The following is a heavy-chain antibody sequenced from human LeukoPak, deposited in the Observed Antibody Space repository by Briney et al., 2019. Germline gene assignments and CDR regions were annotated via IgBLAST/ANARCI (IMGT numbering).Heavy chain of an antibody. CDR1: GGSISGYY. V-gene: IGHV4-34*01. CDR2: INDSGNT. Sequence: KTSETLSLTCVVYGGSISGYYWTWIRQPPGMGPEWIGEINDSGNTNYNPSLKSRVTISVDTSKKQFSLQLRSVTAADTAVYYCAMTMGYSSCHDYWGQGTLVTVSS. J-gene: IGHJ4*02. D-gene: IGHD6-13*01. CDR3: AMTMGYSSCHDY.